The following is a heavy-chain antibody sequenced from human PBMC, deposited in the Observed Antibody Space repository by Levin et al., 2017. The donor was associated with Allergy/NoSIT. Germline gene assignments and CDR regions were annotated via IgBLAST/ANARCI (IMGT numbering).Heavy chain of an antibody. V-gene: IGHV2-26*01. D-gene: IGHD2-21*02. CDR1: GFSLSNARMG. Sequence: SGPTLVKPTETLTLTCTVSGFSLSNARMGVSWIRQPPGKALEWLAHIFSNDEKSYSTSLKSRLTISKDTSKSQVVLTMTNMDPVDTATYYCARVRDCGGDCYSVAIDYYFDYWGQGTLVTVSS. CDR2: IFSNDEK. CDR3: ARVRDCGGDCYSVAIDYYFDY. J-gene: IGHJ4*02.